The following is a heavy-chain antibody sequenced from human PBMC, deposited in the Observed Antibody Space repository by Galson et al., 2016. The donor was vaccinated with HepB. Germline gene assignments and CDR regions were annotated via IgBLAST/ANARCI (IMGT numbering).Heavy chain of an antibody. CDR1: GYSFAKYW. CDR3: ARQVGATHDH. J-gene: IGHJ4*02. D-gene: IGHD1-26*01. CDR2: IYPGDSDT. V-gene: IGHV5-51*01. Sequence: QSGAEVKKPGESLKISCQGSGYSFAKYWIVWVRQMPGKGLEWMGIIYPGDSDTTYSPSFQGQVTISPDKSISTAYLQWSSLKASDTAMYYCARQVGATHDHWGQGTLVTVSS.